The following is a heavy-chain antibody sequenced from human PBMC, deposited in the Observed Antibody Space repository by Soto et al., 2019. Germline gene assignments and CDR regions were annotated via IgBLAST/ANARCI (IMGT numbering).Heavy chain of an antibody. CDR1: GFTFSNYW. CDR2: IIGDRSVT. Sequence: EVQLVESGGGLVQPGGSLRISCTASGFTFSNYWMSWVRQVPGKGLVGVSSIIGDRSVTKYADSVKGRFTISRYHAKNTLYLQMNSPRVEDTAVYYCARGLVGSSVIVSWGQGTLVTVSS. V-gene: IGHV3-74*01. D-gene: IGHD1-26*01. CDR3: ARGLVGSSVIVS. J-gene: IGHJ4*02.